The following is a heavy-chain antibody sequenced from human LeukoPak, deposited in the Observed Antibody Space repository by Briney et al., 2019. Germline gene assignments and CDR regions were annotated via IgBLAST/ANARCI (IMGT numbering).Heavy chain of an antibody. J-gene: IGHJ4*02. CDR1: GFTFSSYG. CDR2: ISSSSSSYK. D-gene: IGHD3-22*01. Sequence: GRSLRLSCAASGFTFSSYGMSWVRQAPGKGLEWVSSISSSSSSYKYYADSVKGRFTISRDNAKNSLYLQMNSLRAEDTAVYFCARASLAGQWLFVPLDYWGQGTLVTVSS. CDR3: ARASLAGQWLFVPLDY. V-gene: IGHV3-21*01.